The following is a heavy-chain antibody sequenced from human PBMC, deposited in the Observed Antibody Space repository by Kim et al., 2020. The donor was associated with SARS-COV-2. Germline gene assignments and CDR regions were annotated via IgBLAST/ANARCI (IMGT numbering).Heavy chain of an antibody. CDR2: ISGSGGST. J-gene: IGHJ4*02. CDR1: GFTFSSYA. V-gene: IGHV3-23*01. D-gene: IGHD2-15*01. Sequence: GGSLRLSCAASGFTFSSYAMSWVRQAPGKGLEWVSAISGSGGSTYYADSVKGRFTISRDNSKNTLYLQTNSLRAEDTAVYYCAKGGGVVVVAAPVLSDWGQGTLVTVSS. CDR3: AKGGGVVVVAAPVLSD.